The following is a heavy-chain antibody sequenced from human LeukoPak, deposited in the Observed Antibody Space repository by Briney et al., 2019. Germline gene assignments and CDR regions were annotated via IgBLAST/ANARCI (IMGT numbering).Heavy chain of an antibody. V-gene: IGHV3-30*03. CDR1: GFTFSSYV. J-gene: IGHJ4*02. Sequence: PGGSLRLSCAASGFTFSSYVMHWVRQAPGKGLEWVAVISYDGSNKYYADSVKGRFTISRDNSKNTLYLQMNSLKTEDTAVYYCPRGACGGSCAYFDYWGQGALVTVSS. D-gene: IGHD2-15*01. CDR3: PRGACGGSCAYFDY. CDR2: ISYDGSNK.